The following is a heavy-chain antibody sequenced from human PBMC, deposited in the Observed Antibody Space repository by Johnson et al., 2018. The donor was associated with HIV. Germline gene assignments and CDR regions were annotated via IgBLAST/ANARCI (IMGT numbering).Heavy chain of an antibody. J-gene: IGHJ3*02. V-gene: IGHV3-23*04. CDR1: GFTFRSYA. CDR2: ISGSGGST. D-gene: IGHD3-3*01. CDR3: AKDMKNFWSGYPNEAFDS. Sequence: VQLVESGGGLVQSGGSLRLSCAASGFTFRSYAMSWVRQAPGKGLEWVSAISGSGGSTYYADSVKGRFTISRDNSKNTLYLQMNSLRAEDTAIDYCAKDMKNFWSGYPNEAFDSWGQGTMVTVSS.